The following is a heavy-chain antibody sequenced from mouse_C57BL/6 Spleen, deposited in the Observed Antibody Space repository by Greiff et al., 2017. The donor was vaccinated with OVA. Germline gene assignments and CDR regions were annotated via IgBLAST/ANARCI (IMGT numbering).Heavy chain of an antibody. D-gene: IGHD2-4*01. Sequence: QVQLQQSGPGLVQPSQSLSITCTVSGFSLTSYGVHWVRQSPGKGLEWLGVIWRGGSTDYNAAFISKLSISKDNSKSQVFCKMNSLQADDTAIYYCARTDYDYDGGDFDYWGQGTTLTVSS. J-gene: IGHJ2*01. CDR3: ARTDYDYDGGDFDY. V-gene: IGHV2-2*01. CDR1: GFSLTSYG. CDR2: IWRGGST.